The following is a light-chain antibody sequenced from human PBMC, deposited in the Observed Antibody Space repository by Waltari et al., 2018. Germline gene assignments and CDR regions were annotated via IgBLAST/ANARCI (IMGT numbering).Light chain of an antibody. CDR3: SSYAGSSKGV. V-gene: IGLV2-23*02. CDR1: SSDVGNYKR. CDR2: AVS. Sequence: QSALTQPDSASGSPGQSITISCTGTSSDVGNYKRVSWYQQHPGKAPKLMIYAVSKRPSGVSDRFSGSKSGDMASLTISGLQPEDEAEYFCSSYAGSSKGVFGGGTKVTVL. J-gene: IGLJ2*01.